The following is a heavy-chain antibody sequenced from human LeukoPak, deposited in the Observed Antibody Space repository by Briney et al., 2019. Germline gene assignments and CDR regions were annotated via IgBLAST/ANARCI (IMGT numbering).Heavy chain of an antibody. J-gene: IGHJ4*02. D-gene: IGHD2-21*02. Sequence: PGGSLRLSCAASGFNFNTYNMYWVRQAPGKGLEGVAVISYHGNNKYYADSVKGRFTISRDNSKNTLYLQMNSLRAEDTAVYYCARIGGDRHPIEYWGQGTLVTVSS. CDR1: GFNFNTYN. CDR3: ARIGGDRHPIEY. V-gene: IGHV3-30-3*01. CDR2: ISYHGNNK.